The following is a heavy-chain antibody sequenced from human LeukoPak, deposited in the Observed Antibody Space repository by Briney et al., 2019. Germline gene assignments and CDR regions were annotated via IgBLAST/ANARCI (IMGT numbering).Heavy chain of an antibody. V-gene: IGHV3-23*01. CDR1: GFTFSSSA. J-gene: IGHJ4*02. CDR2: ISNNGGYT. D-gene: IGHD2-15*01. CDR3: AKQLGYCSDGSCYFPY. Sequence: GGSLRLSCAASGFTFSSSAMSWVRQAPGKGLEWVSAISNNGGYTYYANSVQGRFTISRDNSKSTLCLQMNSLRAEDTAVYYCAKQLGYCSDGSCYFPYWGQGTLVTVSS.